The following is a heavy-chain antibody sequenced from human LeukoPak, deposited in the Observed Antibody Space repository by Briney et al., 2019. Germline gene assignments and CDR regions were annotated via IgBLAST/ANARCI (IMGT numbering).Heavy chain of an antibody. CDR1: GGSFSGYY. CDR3: ARRIGRNYYDSSGYSPRRYGMDV. D-gene: IGHD3-22*01. J-gene: IGHJ6*02. Sequence: SETLSLTCAVYGGSFSGYYWSWLRQPPGKGLEWIGEINHSGSTNYNQSLKSRVTISVDTSKNQFSLTLSSVTAADTAVYYCARRIGRNYYDSSGYSPRRYGMDVWGQGTTVTVSS. V-gene: IGHV4-34*01. CDR2: INHSGST.